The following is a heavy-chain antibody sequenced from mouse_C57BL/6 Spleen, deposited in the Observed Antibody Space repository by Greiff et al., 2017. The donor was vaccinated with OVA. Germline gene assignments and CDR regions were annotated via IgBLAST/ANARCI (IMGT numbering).Heavy chain of an antibody. Sequence: EVMLVESGGGLVKPGGSLKLSCAASGFTFSDYGMHWVRQAPEKGLEWVAYISSGSSTIYYADTVKGRFTISRDNAKNTLCLQMTSLRSEDTAMYYCAIYSSYAMDYWGQGTSVTVSS. V-gene: IGHV5-17*01. J-gene: IGHJ4*01. CDR3: AIYSSYAMDY. CDR2: ISSGSSTI. CDR1: GFTFSDYG. D-gene: IGHD2-1*01.